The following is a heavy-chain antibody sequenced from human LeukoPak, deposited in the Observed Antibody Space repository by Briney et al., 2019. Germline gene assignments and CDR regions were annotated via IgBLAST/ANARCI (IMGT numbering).Heavy chain of an antibody. CDR3: ARASGYYSY. CDR2: IYYSGST. D-gene: IGHD3-22*01. Sequence: SETLSLTRTVSGGSLSSYYWSWIRQPAGEGLEWIGYIYYSGSTNYNPSLKSRVTISVDTSKNQFSLKLSSVTAADTAVYYCARASGYYSYWGQGTLVTVSS. J-gene: IGHJ4*02. V-gene: IGHV4-59*01. CDR1: GGSLSSYY.